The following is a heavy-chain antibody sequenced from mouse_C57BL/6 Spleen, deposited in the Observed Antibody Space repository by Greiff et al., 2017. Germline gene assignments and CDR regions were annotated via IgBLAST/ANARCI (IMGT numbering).Heavy chain of an antibody. V-gene: IGHV7-3*01. Sequence: EVQRVESGGGLVQPGGSLSLSCAASGFTFTDYYMSWVRQPPGKALEWLGFIRNKANGYTTEYSASVKGRFTISRDNSQSILYIQMNALRAEDSSTYCGARPELGQYYAMDYWGQGTSVTVSS. J-gene: IGHJ4*01. CDR3: ARPELGQYYAMDY. CDR2: IRNKANGYTT. D-gene: IGHD4-1*01. CDR1: GFTFTDYY.